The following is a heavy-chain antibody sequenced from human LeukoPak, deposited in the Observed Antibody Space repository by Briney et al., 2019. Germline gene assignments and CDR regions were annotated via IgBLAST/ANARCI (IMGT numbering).Heavy chain of an antibody. CDR2: IHPNSGGT. V-gene: IGHV1-2*06. D-gene: IGHD3-22*01. J-gene: IGHJ4*02. Sequence: DSVEVSCKASGYTFTGYYMHWVRQAPGQGREWMGRIHPNSGGTNYAHKFQGRVTMTRDTSISTAYMELSSLRSEDTAVYYCARPSDSSGYYTALDYWGQGTLVTVSS. CDR3: ARPSDSSGYYTALDY. CDR1: GYTFTGYY.